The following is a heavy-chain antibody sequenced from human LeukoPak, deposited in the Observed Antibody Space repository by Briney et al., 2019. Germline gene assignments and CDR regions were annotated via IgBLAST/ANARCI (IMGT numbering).Heavy chain of an antibody. CDR1: GGTFSSYA. J-gene: IGHJ4*02. CDR3: ARAFSIRLPGGQPFDY. D-gene: IGHD1-14*01. Sequence: ASVKVSCKASGGTFSSYAISWVPQAPGQGLEWMGGIIPIFGTANYAQKFQGRVTITTDESTSTAYMELSSLRSEDTAVYYCARAFSIRLPGGQPFDYWGQGTLVTVSS. CDR2: IIPIFGTA. V-gene: IGHV1-69*05.